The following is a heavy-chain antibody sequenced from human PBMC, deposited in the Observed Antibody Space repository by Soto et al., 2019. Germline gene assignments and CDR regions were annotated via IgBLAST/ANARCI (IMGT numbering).Heavy chain of an antibody. CDR3: ARDQTLFGYGQYHYGMDV. Sequence: QVQLVESGGGVVQPGRSLGLSCVASGFSFSSYGMHWVRQAPGKGLEWVAVIWNDGNNKNYADSVKGRFTISRENSKNTVSLHMNSLRDEDTAVYYCARDQTLFGYGQYHYGMDVWGQGTTVTVSS. V-gene: IGHV3-33*01. D-gene: IGHD5-12*01. CDR2: IWNDGNNK. J-gene: IGHJ6*02. CDR1: GFSFSSYG.